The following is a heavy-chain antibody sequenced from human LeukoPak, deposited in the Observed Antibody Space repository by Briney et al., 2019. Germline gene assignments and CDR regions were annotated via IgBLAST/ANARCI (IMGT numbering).Heavy chain of an antibody. D-gene: IGHD6-19*01. CDR3: ARALYSSGWYFDY. CDR2: ISSSSSYI. CDR1: GFTFSSYS. J-gene: IGHJ4*02. Sequence: SGGSLRLSCAASGFTFSSYSMNWVRQAPGKGLEWVSSISSSSSYIYYADSVKGRFTISRDNAKNSLYLQMNSLRAEDTAVYYCARALYSSGWYFDYWGQGTLVTVSS. V-gene: IGHV3-21*01.